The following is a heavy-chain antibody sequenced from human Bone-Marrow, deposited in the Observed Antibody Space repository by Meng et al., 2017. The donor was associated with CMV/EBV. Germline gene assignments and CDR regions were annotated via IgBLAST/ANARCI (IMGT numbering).Heavy chain of an antibody. D-gene: IGHD6-6*01. Sequence: GESLKISCAASGFRFNDYSMNWVRQAPGKGLEWVSSISSSSTYIYYADSVEGRFTISRDNAKNSLFLQMNSLRAEDTAVYYCARGLEYSSSPDYWGQGTLVTVSS. CDR3: ARGLEYSSSPDY. CDR2: ISSSSTYI. J-gene: IGHJ4*02. CDR1: GFRFNDYS. V-gene: IGHV3-21*01.